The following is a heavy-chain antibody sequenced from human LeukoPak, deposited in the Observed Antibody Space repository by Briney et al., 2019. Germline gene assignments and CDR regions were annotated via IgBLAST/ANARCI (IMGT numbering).Heavy chain of an antibody. CDR1: GFTFNTHV. CDR3: ARVVPPLYYFDY. J-gene: IGHJ4*02. D-gene: IGHD3-10*01. CDR2: ISYDGSHQ. Sequence: PGGSLRLSCVGTGFTFNTHVMHWFRQAPGKGLEWVSSISYDGSHQDYVESVKGRFTISRDNSKKTVDLQMNSLRAEDTAVYFCARVVPPLYYFDYWGQGTLVTVSS. V-gene: IGHV3-30*03.